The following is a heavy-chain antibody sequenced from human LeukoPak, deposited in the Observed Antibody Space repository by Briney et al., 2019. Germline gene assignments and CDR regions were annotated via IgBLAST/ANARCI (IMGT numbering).Heavy chain of an antibody. D-gene: IGHD6-13*01. CDR3: ARWAAGNTRNNWFDP. CDR2: IKSKTDGGTT. CDR1: GFTFSNAW. J-gene: IGHJ5*02. Sequence: GGSLRLSCAASGFTFSNAWMSWVRQAPGKGLEWVGRIKSKTDGGTTDYAAPVKGRFTISRDDSKNTLYLQMNSLKTEDTAVYYCARWAAGNTRNNWFDPWGQGTLVTVSS. V-gene: IGHV3-15*01.